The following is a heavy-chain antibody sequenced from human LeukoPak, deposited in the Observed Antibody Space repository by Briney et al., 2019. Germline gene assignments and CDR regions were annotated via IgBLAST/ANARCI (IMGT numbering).Heavy chain of an antibody. CDR1: GGSINSHY. D-gene: IGHD3-22*01. J-gene: IGHJ4*02. Sequence: SETLSLTCTVSGGSINSHYWSWIRQPPGKGPEWIGYIYYNGGTHYNPSLKSRVTISVDSSKNQFSPKLTSVTAADTAVYYCARAFYYDSSRFYQYFDFWGRGNLVTVSS. CDR3: ARAFYYDSSRFYQYFDF. V-gene: IGHV4-59*11. CDR2: IYYNGGT.